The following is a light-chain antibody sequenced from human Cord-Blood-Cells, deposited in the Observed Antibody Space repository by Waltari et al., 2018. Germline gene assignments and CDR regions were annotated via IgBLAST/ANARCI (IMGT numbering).Light chain of an antibody. Sequence: QSALTQPPSASGPPGQSVTISCTGTSSDVGGYNYVSWYQQHPGKAPKLMVDEVSKRPSVVPDRFSASKSGNTAARAVSGLQAEDEADYDCSSYAGSNNLVFCRGTNLTVL. CDR2: EVS. V-gene: IGLV2-8*01. J-gene: IGLJ3*02. CDR1: SSDVGGYNY. CDR3: SSYAGSNNLV.